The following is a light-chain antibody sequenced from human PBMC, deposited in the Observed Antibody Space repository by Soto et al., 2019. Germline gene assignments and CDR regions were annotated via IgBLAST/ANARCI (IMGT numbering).Light chain of an antibody. J-gene: IGKJ5*01. CDR2: DAS. V-gene: IGKV3-15*01. Sequence: EIVMTQSPATLSVSPGERATLSCRASHSVRSDLAWYQQKPGQSPRLLIFDASTRATGIPARFSGSGSGTDFTLTITRLEPEDSAVYFCQQYTGPPTTFGQGTRLEIK. CDR1: HSVRSD. CDR3: QQYTGPPTT.